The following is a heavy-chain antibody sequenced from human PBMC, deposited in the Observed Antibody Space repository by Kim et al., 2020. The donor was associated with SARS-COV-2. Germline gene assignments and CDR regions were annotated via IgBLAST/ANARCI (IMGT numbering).Heavy chain of an antibody. D-gene: IGHD3-22*01. CDR3: ARDPRKRITMIVGDWYFDL. Sequence: ASVKVSCKASGYTFTGYYMHWVRQAPGQGLEWMGRINPNSGGTNYAQKFQGRVTMTRDTSISTAYMELSRLRSDDTAVYYCARDPRKRITMIVGDWYFDLWGRGTLVTVSS. J-gene: IGHJ2*01. CDR2: INPNSGGT. CDR1: GYTFTGYY. V-gene: IGHV1-2*06.